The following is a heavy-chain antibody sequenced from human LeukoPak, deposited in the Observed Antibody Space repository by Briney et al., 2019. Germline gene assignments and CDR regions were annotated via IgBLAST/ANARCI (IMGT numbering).Heavy chain of an antibody. D-gene: IGHD2-21*01. Sequence: GGSLRLSCAASGINFSDSEMNWVRQAPGKGLEWVSTISTGSNYIYYAGSVKGRFTISRDNAKGSLYLQMSSLRAEDTAIYYCAKNVESKTLIRRSWFDPWGQGTLVTVSS. CDR2: ISTGSNYI. V-gene: IGHV3-21*01. CDR3: AKNVESKTLIRRSWFDP. CDR1: GINFSDSE. J-gene: IGHJ5*02.